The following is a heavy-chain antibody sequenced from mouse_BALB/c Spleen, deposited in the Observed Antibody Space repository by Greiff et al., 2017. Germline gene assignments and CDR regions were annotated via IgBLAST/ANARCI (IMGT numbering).Heavy chain of an antibody. CDR2: ISNGGGST. J-gene: IGHJ3*01. CDR1: GFTFSSYT. D-gene: IGHD1-1*01. Sequence: EVKLMESGGGLVQPGGSLKLSCAASGFTFSSYTMSWVRQTPEKRLEWVAYISNGGGSTYYPDTVKGRFTISRDNAKNTLYLQMSSLKSEDTAMYYCASSYYGSSYRAWFAYWGQGTLVTVSA. V-gene: IGHV5-12-2*01. CDR3: ASSYYGSSYRAWFAY.